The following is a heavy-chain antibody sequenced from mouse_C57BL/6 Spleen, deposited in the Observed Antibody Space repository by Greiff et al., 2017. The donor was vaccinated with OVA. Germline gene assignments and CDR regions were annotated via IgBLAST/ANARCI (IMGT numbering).Heavy chain of an antibody. CDR3: ASEGGGYYFDY. CDR1: GFTFSSYA. Sequence: EVMLLESGGGLVKPGGSLKLSCAASGFTFSSYAMSWVRQTPEKRLEWVATISDGGSYTYYPANVKGRFTIPRDNAKNNLYLQMSHLKSEDTAMYYCASEGGGYYFDYWGQGTTLTVSS. J-gene: IGHJ2*01. V-gene: IGHV5-4*03. CDR2: ISDGGSYT.